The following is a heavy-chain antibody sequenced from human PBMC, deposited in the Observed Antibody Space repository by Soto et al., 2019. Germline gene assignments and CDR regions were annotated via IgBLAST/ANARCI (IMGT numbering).Heavy chain of an antibody. Sequence: ASVKVSCKASGGTFSSYAISWVRQAPGQGLEWMGGIIPIFGTANYAQKLQGRVTITADESTSTAYMELSSLRSEDTAVYYCARPLSPYYDSSGYYYFDYWGQGTLVTVSS. D-gene: IGHD3-22*01. CDR1: GGTFSSYA. CDR3: ARPLSPYYDSSGYYYFDY. V-gene: IGHV1-69*13. CDR2: IIPIFGTA. J-gene: IGHJ4*02.